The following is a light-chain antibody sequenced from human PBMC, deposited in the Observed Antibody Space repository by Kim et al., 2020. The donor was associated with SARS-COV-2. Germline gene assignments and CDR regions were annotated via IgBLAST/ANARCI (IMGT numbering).Light chain of an antibody. CDR1: NIGSKR. J-gene: IGLJ1*01. CDR2: DDS. CDR3: QVWDSSSDV. Sequence: EAPGKTARITCGGNNIGSKRVRWYQQKPGRAPVLVGYDDSDRPSGIPERFSGSNSGNTATLTISRVEAGDEADYYCQVWDSSSDVFGTGTKVTVL. V-gene: IGLV3-21*03.